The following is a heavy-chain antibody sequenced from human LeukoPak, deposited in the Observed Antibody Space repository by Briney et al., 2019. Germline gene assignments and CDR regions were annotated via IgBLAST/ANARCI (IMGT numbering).Heavy chain of an antibody. CDR1: GDSINSLDL. J-gene: IGHJ4*02. CDR3: AGLVGRYSSGLYYYYFDY. CDR2: MYLSGTT. Sequence: PSETLSLTCTVSGDSINSLDLWSWIRQPPGKGLEWIGEMYLSGTTHSNPSVKSRVTISIDKSKNQFFLNLSSVTAADTAVYYCAGLVGRYSSGLYYYYFDYWGQGTLVTVSS. V-gene: IGHV4-4*02. D-gene: IGHD3-22*01.